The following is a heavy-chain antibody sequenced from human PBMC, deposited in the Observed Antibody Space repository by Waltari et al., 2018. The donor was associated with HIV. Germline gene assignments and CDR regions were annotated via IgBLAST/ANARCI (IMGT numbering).Heavy chain of an antibody. CDR3: ARDHYYGSSGYYSDY. V-gene: IGHV1-18*01. CDR2: ISGYNGYT. Sequence: QVHLVQSGAELRKPGASVTVSCKASGYNFTNYGITWVRQAPGQGIEGMGWISGYNGYTKYSQKVRGRVTMTTDTSTSTAYLEMGSLRFDDTAVYYCARDHYYGSSGYYSDYWGQGTLVTVSS. CDR1: GYNFTNYG. J-gene: IGHJ4*02. D-gene: IGHD3-22*01.